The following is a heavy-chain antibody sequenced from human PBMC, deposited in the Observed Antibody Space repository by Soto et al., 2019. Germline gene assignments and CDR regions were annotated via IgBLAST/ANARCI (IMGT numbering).Heavy chain of an antibody. V-gene: IGHV3-30*18. CDR2: ISYDGSNK. Sequence: GGSLRLSCAASGFTFGSYGMHWVRQAPGKGLEWVAVISYDGSNKYYADSVRGRFAISRDNSNNMLYLKMNSLRAEDTAVYYCANIRNVVYAHNAYWGQGTLVTVSS. J-gene: IGHJ4*02. CDR1: GFTFGSYG. CDR3: ANIRNVVYAHNAY. D-gene: IGHD2-8*02.